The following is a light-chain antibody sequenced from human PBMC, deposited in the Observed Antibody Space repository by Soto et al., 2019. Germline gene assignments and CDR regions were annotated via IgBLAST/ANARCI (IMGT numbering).Light chain of an antibody. Sequence: IVLTKSPGTLSLSPGEISTLSCRASQSVSSDYLAWYQQRPGQAPRLLIYAASSRATGIPDRFSGSGSGTDFTLTISRLEPEDFAVYYCQQYSDSVGTFGQGTKVDIK. CDR3: QQYSDSVGT. CDR1: QSVSSDY. CDR2: AAS. J-gene: IGKJ1*01. V-gene: IGKV3-20*01.